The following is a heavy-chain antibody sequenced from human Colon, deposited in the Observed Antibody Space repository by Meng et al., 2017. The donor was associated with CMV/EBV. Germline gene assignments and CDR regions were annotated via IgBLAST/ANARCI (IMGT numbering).Heavy chain of an antibody. D-gene: IGHD2-2*02. CDR1: GYY. J-gene: IGHJ4*02. V-gene: IGHV4-31*02. CDR2: SDYSGNT. Sequence: GYYWNWIRQHPERDLEWIGYSDYSGNTYYNPSLKSRVTISLDISNNQYSLRLPSVTAADTAVYFCAREVSALIYTSDSAGLYYFDCWGQGTLVTVSS. CDR3: AREVSALIYTSDSAGLYYFDC.